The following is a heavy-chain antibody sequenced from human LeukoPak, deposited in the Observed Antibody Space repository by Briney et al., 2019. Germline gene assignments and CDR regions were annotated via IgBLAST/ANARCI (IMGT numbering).Heavy chain of an antibody. CDR2: INPSGGST. CDR3: ARETRRRYFESYYGMDV. J-gene: IGHJ6*02. V-gene: IGHV1-46*01. CDR1: GYTFTSYY. Sequence: ASVKVSCKASGYTFTSYYMHWVRQAPGQGLEWMGIINPSGGSTSYAQKFQGRVTMTRDTSTSTVYMELSSLRSEDTAVYYCARETRRRYFESYYGMDVWGQGTTVTVSS. D-gene: IGHD3-9*01.